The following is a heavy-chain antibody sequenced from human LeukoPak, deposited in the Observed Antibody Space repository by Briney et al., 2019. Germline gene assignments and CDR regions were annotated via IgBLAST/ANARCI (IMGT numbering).Heavy chain of an antibody. V-gene: IGHV4-31*03. CDR3: ARAHVDDVEMVYAVRAFDI. Sequence: SETLSLTCTVSGGSIRSGGYYWSWIRQHPGKGLEWIGYIYYSGISKYNPSLNSRVTISVDTSKNQFSLNLRSVTAADTAVYSCARAHVDDVEMVYAVRAFDIWGQGTLVTVSS. CDR2: IYYSGIS. J-gene: IGHJ3*02. D-gene: IGHD2-8*01. CDR1: GGSIRSGGYY.